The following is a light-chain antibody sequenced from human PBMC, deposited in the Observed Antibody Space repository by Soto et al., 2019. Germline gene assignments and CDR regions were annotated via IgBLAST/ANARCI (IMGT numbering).Light chain of an antibody. CDR1: QGISNY. J-gene: IGKJ1*01. CDR2: DAS. CDR3: QQYSSYWT. V-gene: IGKV1-27*01. Sequence: DIQMTQSPSSLSASVGDRVTITFRASQGISNYLAWYQQKPGKVPKLLIYDASSLQSGVPSRFSGSGFGTDFTLTISSLQPDDFATYYCQQYSSYWTFGQGTKVDI.